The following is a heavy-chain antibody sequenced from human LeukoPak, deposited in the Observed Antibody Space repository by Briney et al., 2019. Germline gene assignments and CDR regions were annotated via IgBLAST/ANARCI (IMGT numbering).Heavy chain of an antibody. CDR2: IYAADSDT. Sequence: GESLKISCKGSGYSFTSYWISWVRQMPGKGLEWMAIIYAADSDTRYSPSFQGQVTLSVDKSISTVYLQWSSLKASDTAVYYCARHLRGLDLWGQGTLVTVSS. CDR3: ARHLRGLDL. CDR1: GYSFTSYW. J-gene: IGHJ5*02. V-gene: IGHV5-51*01. D-gene: IGHD3-10*01.